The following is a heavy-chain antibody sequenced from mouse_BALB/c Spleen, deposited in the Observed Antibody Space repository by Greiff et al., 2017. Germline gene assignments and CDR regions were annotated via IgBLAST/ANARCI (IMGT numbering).Heavy chain of an antibody. CDR2: IWAGGST. D-gene: IGHD2-4*01. V-gene: IGHV2-9*02. CDR3: ARRGLRPAMDY. Sequence: VKVVESGPGLVAPSQSLSITCTVSGFSLTSYGVHWVRQPPGKGLEWLGVIWAGGSTNYNSALMSRLSISKDNSKSQVFLKMNSLQTDDTAMYYCARRGLRPAMDYWGQGTSVTVSS. J-gene: IGHJ4*01. CDR1: GFSLTSYG.